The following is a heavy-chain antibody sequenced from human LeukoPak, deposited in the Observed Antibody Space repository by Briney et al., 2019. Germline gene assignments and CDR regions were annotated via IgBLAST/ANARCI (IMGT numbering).Heavy chain of an antibody. J-gene: IGHJ4*02. Sequence: GGSLRLPCTASGFTFGDYAMSWVRQAPGKGLEWVGFIRSKAYGGTTEYAASVKGRFTISRDDSKSIAYLQMNSLKTEDTAVYYCTRDGIEYCSSTSCYGGGYDYWGQGTLVTVSS. V-gene: IGHV3-49*04. CDR1: GFTFGDYA. CDR2: IRSKAYGGTT. D-gene: IGHD2-2*01. CDR3: TRDGIEYCSSTSCYGGGYDY.